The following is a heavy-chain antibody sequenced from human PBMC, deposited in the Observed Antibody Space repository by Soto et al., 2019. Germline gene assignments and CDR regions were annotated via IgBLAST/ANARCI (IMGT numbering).Heavy chain of an antibody. Sequence: QVQLQESGPGLVKPSQTLSLTCTVSGGSISSGGYYWSWIRQHPGKGLEWIGDIYYRGSTYYNPSLKRRVTIAVDTSKIQFALKLSSVTAADTAVYYCARVRGGGPFDDWGQGTLVTVSS. D-gene: IGHD1-26*01. CDR2: IYYRGST. J-gene: IGHJ4*02. CDR1: GGSISSGGYY. CDR3: ARVRGGGPFDD. V-gene: IGHV4-31*03.